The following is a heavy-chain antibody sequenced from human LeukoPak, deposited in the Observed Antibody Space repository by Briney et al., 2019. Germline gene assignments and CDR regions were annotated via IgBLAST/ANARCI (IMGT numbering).Heavy chain of an antibody. Sequence: GGSLRLSCVASGFTFSSYWMTWIRQAPGKGLEWVANIKIDGSQIYYVDSVKGRFTISRDNAKNSLYLQMNSLRAEDTAVYYCARDLNWETYWGQGTLVSVSS. V-gene: IGHV3-7*01. D-gene: IGHD7-27*01. J-gene: IGHJ4*02. CDR2: IKIDGSQI. CDR3: ARDLNWETY. CDR1: GFTFSSYW.